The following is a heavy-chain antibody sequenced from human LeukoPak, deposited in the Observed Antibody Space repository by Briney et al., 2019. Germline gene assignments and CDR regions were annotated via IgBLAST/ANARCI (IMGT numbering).Heavy chain of an antibody. CDR2: IYYSGST. V-gene: IGHV4-39*07. CDR1: GGSISSSSYY. J-gene: IGHJ4*02. D-gene: IGHD2-21*02. Sequence: SETLSLTCTVPGGSISSSSYYWGWIRQPPGKGLEWIGSIYYSGSTYYNPSLKSRVTISVDTSKNQFSLKLSSVTAADTAVYYCAREVVVTASLIDYWGQGTLVTVSS. CDR3: AREVVVTASLIDY.